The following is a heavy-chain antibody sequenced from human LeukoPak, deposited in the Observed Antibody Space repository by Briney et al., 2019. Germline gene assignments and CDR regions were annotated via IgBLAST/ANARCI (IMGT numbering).Heavy chain of an antibody. V-gene: IGHV1-8*03. Sequence: ASVNVSCKASGYIFASYDINWVRQATGQGLEWMGWMNPNSGNTGYAQKFQGRVTITMNTSISTAYMELSSLTSEDTAVYYCARGPYTHYDSSGDYYNWFDPWGQGTLVTVSS. D-gene: IGHD3-22*01. CDR1: GYIFASYD. J-gene: IGHJ5*02. CDR3: ARGPYTHYDSSGDYYNWFDP. CDR2: MNPNSGNT.